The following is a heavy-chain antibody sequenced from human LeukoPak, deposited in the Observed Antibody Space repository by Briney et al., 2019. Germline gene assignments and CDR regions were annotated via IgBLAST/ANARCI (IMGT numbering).Heavy chain of an antibody. V-gene: IGHV3-48*01. J-gene: IGHJ4*02. CDR2: IGSSSSTI. Sequence: GGSLRLSCAASGFTFSRYSMNWVRQPPGKGLEWVSYIGSSSSTIYYADSVKGRFTISRDKSKNTLYLQMNSLRPEDTALYYCAREAEAFDYWGQGTLVTVSS. CDR3: AREAEAFDY. CDR1: GFTFSRYS.